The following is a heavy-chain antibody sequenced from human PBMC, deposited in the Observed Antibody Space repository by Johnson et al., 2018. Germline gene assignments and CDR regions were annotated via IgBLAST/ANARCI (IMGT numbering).Heavy chain of an antibody. CDR3: ARHPGEGYCSGGSCYPYYYYYGMDV. D-gene: IGHD2-15*01. CDR1: GGTFSSYA. J-gene: IGHJ6*02. CDR2: IIPIFGTA. V-gene: IGHV1-69*12. Sequence: QVQLVQCGAEVKKPGSSVKVSCKASGGTFSSYAISWVRQAPGQGLEWMGGIIPIFGTANYEQKFQGRVTITADESTSTAYMELSSLRSEDTAGYYGARHPGEGYCSGGSCYPYYYYYGMDVWGQGTTVTVSS.